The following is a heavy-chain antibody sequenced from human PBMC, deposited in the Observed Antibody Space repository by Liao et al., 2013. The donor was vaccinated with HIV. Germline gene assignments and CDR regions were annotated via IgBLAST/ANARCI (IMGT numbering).Heavy chain of an antibody. CDR3: ARSQSSGYWWAQGPFDY. D-gene: IGHD3-22*01. J-gene: IGHJ4*02. V-gene: IGHV4-30-4*08. CDR1: GGSISSGDYY. CDR2: IYYSGST. Sequence: QVQLQESGPGLVKPSQTLSLTCTVSGGSISSGDYYWSWIRQPPGKGLEWIGYIYYSGSTYYNPSLKSRVTISVDTSKNQFSLKLSSVTAADTAVYYCARSQSSGYWWAQGPFDYWGQGTLVTVSS.